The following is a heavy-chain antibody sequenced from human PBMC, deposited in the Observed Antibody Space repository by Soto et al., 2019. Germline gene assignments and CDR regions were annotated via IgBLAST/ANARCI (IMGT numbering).Heavy chain of an antibody. CDR2: ISAYNGNT. D-gene: IGHD2-2*01. J-gene: IGHJ5*02. V-gene: IGHV1-18*04. CDR3: ARDACSSTSCKGNWFDP. CDR1: GYTFTSYG. Sequence: QVQLVQSGAEVKKPGASVKVSCKASGYTFTSYGISWVRQAPGQGLEWMGWISAYNGNTNYAQKLQGRVTMTTDTSTSTGYMELRSLRSDDTAVYYWARDACSSTSCKGNWFDPWGQGTLVTVSS.